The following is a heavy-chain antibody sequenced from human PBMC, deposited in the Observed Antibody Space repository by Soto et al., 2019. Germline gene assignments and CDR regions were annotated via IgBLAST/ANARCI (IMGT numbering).Heavy chain of an antibody. CDR3: VRDGTKTLRDWFDP. D-gene: IGHD1-1*01. J-gene: IGHJ5*02. Sequence: SETLSLTCTVSGSSISGYYWSWIRKSAGKGLEWIGRIYATGTTDYNPTLKIRVMRSVDTSKKQFSLKWRSVTAADTAVYYCVRDGTKTLRDWFDPWGQGISVTVSS. V-gene: IGHV4-4*07. CDR2: IYATGTT. CDR1: GSSISGYY.